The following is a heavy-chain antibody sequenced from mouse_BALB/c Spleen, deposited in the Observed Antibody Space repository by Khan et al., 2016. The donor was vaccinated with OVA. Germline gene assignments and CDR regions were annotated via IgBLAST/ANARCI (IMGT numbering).Heavy chain of an antibody. CDR1: GYSITSEFA. Sequence: EVQLQESGPGLVKPSQSLSLTCTVTGYSITSEFAWNWIRQFPGNKLEWMGYISYSGNTRYNPSLNSLISITRDSSRNQFFLKLNCVTTEDTATYYCARKDYYDYDPFPYWGQGTLVTVSA. V-gene: IGHV3-2*02. CDR3: ARKDYYDYDPFPY. D-gene: IGHD2-4*01. J-gene: IGHJ3*01. CDR2: ISYSGNT.